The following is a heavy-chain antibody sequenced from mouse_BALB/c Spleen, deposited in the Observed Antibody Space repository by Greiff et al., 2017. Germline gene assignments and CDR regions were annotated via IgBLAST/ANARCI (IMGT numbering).Heavy chain of an antibody. D-gene: IGHD1-1*01. CDR3: ARGGGITTVVYYYAMDY. V-gene: IGHV5-17*02. CDR2: ISSGSSTI. CDR1: GFTFSSFG. J-gene: IGHJ4*01. Sequence: EVKLMESGGGLVQPGGSRKLSCAASGFTFSSFGMHWVRQAPEKGLEWVAYISSGSSTIYYADTVKGRFTISRDNPKNTLFLQMTSLRSEDTAMYYCARGGGITTVVYYYAMDYWGQGTSVTVSS.